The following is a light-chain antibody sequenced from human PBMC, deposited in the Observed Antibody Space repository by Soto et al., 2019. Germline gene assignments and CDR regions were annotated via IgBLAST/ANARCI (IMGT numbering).Light chain of an antibody. CDR3: CSYAGISTYV. Sequence: QSVLTQPPSVSAAPGQKVTISCSGSSSDMGNYAVSWYQQLPGTAPKVMIYEVSKRPSGVPNRFSGSKSGNTASLTISRLQAEDEADYYCCSYAGISTYVFGTGTKVTVL. J-gene: IGLJ1*01. CDR2: EVS. V-gene: IGLV2-23*02. CDR1: SSDMGNYA.